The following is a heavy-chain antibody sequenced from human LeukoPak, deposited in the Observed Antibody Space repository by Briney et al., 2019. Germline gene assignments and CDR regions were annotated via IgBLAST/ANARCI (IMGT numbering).Heavy chain of an antibody. V-gene: IGHV3-30*18. CDR3: AKASLCSGGSCYIDY. D-gene: IGHD2-15*01. Sequence: GGSLRLSCAASGLTFISYGMHWVRQAPGKGLEWVAVISYDGSNKYYADSVKGRFTISRDNSKNTLYLQMNSLRAEDTAVYYCAKASLCSGGSCYIDYWGQGTLVTVSS. J-gene: IGHJ4*03. CDR1: GLTFISYG. CDR2: ISYDGSNK.